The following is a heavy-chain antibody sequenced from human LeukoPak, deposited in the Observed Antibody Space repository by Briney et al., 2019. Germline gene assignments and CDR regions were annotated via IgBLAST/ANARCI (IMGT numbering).Heavy chain of an antibody. V-gene: IGHV1-2*02. CDR1: GYTFTGYY. D-gene: IGHD1-7*01. CDR3: ARDPWETGTTVDY. J-gene: IGHJ4*02. Sequence: ASVKVSCKASGYTFTGYYMHWVRQAPGQGLEWMGWINPNSGGTNYAQKFQGRVTKTRDTSISTAYMELSRLRSDDTAVYHCARDPWETGTTVDYWGQGTLVTVSS. CDR2: INPNSGGT.